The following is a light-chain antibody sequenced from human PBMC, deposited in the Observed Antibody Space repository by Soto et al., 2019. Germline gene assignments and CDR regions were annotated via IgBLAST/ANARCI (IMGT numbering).Light chain of an antibody. CDR3: QQYGSSPGT. CDR1: QSVSSNK. Sequence: EVVLTQSPGTLSLSPGERATLSCRASQSVSSNKFAWYQQKPGQAPRLLIYDASSRTSGTPDRVSGSGTGTDFTLIISGLEPEDFAVYYCQQYGSSPGTFGQGTKVEIK. CDR2: DAS. V-gene: IGKV3-20*01. J-gene: IGKJ1*01.